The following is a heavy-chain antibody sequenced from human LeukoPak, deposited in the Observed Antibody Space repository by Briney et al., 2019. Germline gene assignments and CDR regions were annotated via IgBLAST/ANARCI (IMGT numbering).Heavy chain of an antibody. V-gene: IGHV1-46*01. J-gene: IGHJ3*02. CDR2: INPSGGST. D-gene: IGHD3-22*01. Sequence: ASVKVSCRASGYTFTSYYMHWVRQAPGQGLEWMGIINPSGGSTSYAQKFQGRVTMTRDTSTSTVYMELSSLRSEDTAVYYCASRIFMTVGNSAFDIWGQGTVVTVSS. CDR1: GYTFTSYY. CDR3: ASRIFMTVGNSAFDI.